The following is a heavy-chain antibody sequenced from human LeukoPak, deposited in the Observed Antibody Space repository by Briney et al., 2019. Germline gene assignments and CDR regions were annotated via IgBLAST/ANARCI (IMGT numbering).Heavy chain of an antibody. V-gene: IGHV3-23*01. CDR2: ISGSGGST. CDR3: ASPTDYSNYADAFDI. CDR1: GFTFSSYA. D-gene: IGHD4-11*01. Sequence: PGGSLRLSCAASGFTFSSYAMSWVRQAPGKGLEWVSAISGSGGSTYYADSVKGRFTISRDNSKNTLYLQMGSLRPEDTAVYYCASPTDYSNYADAFDIWGQGTMVTVSS. J-gene: IGHJ3*02.